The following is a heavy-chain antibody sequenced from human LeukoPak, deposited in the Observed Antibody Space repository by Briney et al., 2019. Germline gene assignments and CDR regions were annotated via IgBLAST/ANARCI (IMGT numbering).Heavy chain of an antibody. CDR2: ISYVGSNK. CDR3: AKHAPSDY. Sequence: GGSLRLSCAASGFTFSSYGMHWVRQAPGKGRAWEAVISYVGSNKYYTDSVTGRFTVSRDNSKNTLYLQINSLRAEDTAVYYCAKHAPSDYWGQGTLVTVSS. J-gene: IGHJ4*02. V-gene: IGHV3-30*18. CDR1: GFTFSSYG. D-gene: IGHD2-2*01.